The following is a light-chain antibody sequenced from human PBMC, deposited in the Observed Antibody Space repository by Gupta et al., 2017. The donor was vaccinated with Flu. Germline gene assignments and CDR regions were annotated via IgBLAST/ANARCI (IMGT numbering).Light chain of an antibody. Sequence: EIVLTQSPGTLSLSPGERATLSCRASQSVSSSYLAWYQQKPGQAPRLLIYGASSRATGIPDRFSGSGYGKDFTLTSSRLEHEDFAVYYCQQYGSSPTFGQGTKVEIK. V-gene: IGKV3-20*01. CDR1: QSVSSSY. CDR2: GAS. CDR3: QQYGSSPT. J-gene: IGKJ1*01.